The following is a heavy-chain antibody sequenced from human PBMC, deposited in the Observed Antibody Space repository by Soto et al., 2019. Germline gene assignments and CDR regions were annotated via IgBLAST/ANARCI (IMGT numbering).Heavy chain of an antibody. V-gene: IGHV1-18*04. CDR3: ARSLALAVAASNNYLDP. CDR2: ISAYNGNT. Sequence: ASVKVSCKASGYEFTNYGISWVRQAPGQGLEWMGWISAYNGNTKYEQTLQGRITMSTDTSTGTAYMELRRLRSDDTALYYCARSLALAVAASNNYLDPWGQGTLVTVSS. CDR1: GYEFTNYG. J-gene: IGHJ5*02. D-gene: IGHD2-15*01.